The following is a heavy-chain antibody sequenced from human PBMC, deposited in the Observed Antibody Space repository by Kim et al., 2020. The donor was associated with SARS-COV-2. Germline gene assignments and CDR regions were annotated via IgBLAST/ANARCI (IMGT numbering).Heavy chain of an antibody. CDR1: GFTFSSYE. CDR3: ARVITIFGVVTYHYYCMDV. CDR2: ISSSGSTI. Sequence: GGSLRLSCAASGFTFSSYEMNWVRQAPGKGLEWVSYISSSGSTIYYADSVKGRFTISRDNAKNSLYLQMNSLRAEDTAVYYCARVITIFGVVTYHYYCMDVWGQGTTVTVPS. V-gene: IGHV3-48*03. D-gene: IGHD3-3*01. J-gene: IGHJ6*01.